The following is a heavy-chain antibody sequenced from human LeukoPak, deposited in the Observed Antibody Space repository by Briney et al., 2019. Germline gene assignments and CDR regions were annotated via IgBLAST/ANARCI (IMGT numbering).Heavy chain of an antibody. D-gene: IGHD6-19*01. Sequence: GGSLRLSCAASGFTFSSYSMNWVRQAPGKGLEWVSSISSSSSYIYYADSVKGRFTISRDNARNSLYLQMDSLRAEDTAVYYCATIAVGKYFDYWGQGTLVTVSS. CDR1: GFTFSSYS. CDR3: ATIAVGKYFDY. V-gene: IGHV3-21*01. J-gene: IGHJ4*02. CDR2: ISSSSSYI.